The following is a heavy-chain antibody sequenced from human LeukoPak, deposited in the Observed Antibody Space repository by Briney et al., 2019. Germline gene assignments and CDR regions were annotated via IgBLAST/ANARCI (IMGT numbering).Heavy chain of an antibody. D-gene: IGHD3-9*01. J-gene: IGHJ4*02. CDR3: ARGWGDQLRYFDWLFSY. CDR2: IYYSGST. CDR1: GGSISSYY. Sequence: SETLSLTCSVSGGSISSYYWSWIRQPPGKGLEWIGYIYYSGSTNYNPSLKSRVTISVDTSKNQFSLKLSSVTAADTAVYYCARGWGDQLRYFDWLFSYWGQGTLVTVSS. V-gene: IGHV4-59*01.